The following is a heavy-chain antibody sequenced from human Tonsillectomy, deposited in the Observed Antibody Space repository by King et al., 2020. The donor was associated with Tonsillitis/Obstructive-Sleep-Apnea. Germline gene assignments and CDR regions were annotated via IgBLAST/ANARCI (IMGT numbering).Heavy chain of an antibody. V-gene: IGHV3-66*01. J-gene: IGHJ3*02. CDR1: GFTVSSNY. CDR2: IYSGGST. D-gene: IGHD2-2*01. Sequence: VQLVESGGGLVQPGGSLRLSCAASGFTVSSNYMSWVRQAPGKGLVWVSVIYSGGSTYYADSVKGRFTISRDNSKNTLYLQMNSLRAEDTAVYYCARDPVVVPAAEDLDAFDIWGQGTMVTVSS. CDR3: ARDPVVVPAAEDLDAFDI.